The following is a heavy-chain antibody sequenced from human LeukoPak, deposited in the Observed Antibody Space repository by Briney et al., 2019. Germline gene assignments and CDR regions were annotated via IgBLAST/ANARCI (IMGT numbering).Heavy chain of an antibody. D-gene: IGHD2-21*01. Sequence: SETRSLTCTVSGGAIRSYYWSWIRQPPGKGLEWIGYIYYSGSTKYNPSLKSRATMSVDTSKNQFSLKLNSVTAADTAVYYCARARKGGDDHFDYWGQGTLVTVSS. J-gene: IGHJ4*02. CDR3: ARARKGGDDHFDY. CDR1: GGAIRSYY. V-gene: IGHV4-59*08. CDR2: IYYSGST.